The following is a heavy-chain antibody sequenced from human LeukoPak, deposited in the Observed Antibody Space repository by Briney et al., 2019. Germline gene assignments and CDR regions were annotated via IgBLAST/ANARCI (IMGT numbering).Heavy chain of an antibody. CDR3: AGGSVVTASLDGMDV. V-gene: IGHV3-66*02. J-gene: IGHJ6*02. Sequence: GGSLRFSCAASGFTVSSDYMSCVRQAPGKGLEWVSFIYSGGSTYYADSVKGRFTISRDNSKNTLYLQMNSLRAEDTAVYYCAGGSVVTASLDGMDVRGQGTTVTVSS. CDR1: GFTVSSDY. CDR2: IYSGGST. D-gene: IGHD2-21*02.